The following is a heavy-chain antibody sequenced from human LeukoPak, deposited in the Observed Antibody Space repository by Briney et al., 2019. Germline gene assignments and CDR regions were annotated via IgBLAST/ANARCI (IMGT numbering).Heavy chain of an antibody. V-gene: IGHV3-11*01. Sequence: GGSLRLSCAAFRFSFSDYYMTWIRQAPGKGLEWVSYISNSGDVIYYADSVKGRFTISRDNAKNSLYLQMNSLRAEDTALYYCARVGEPDYYYYYMDVWGKGTTVTVSS. CDR2: ISNSGDVI. CDR1: RFSFSDYY. D-gene: IGHD3-16*01. J-gene: IGHJ6*03. CDR3: ARVGEPDYYYYYMDV.